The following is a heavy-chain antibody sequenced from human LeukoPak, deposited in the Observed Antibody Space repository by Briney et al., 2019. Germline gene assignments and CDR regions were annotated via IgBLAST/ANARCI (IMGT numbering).Heavy chain of an antibody. V-gene: IGHV1-69*05. J-gene: IGHJ6*03. CDR3: ARGEVPAASPSYYYYYYMDV. CDR1: GGTFSSYA. CDR2: IIPIFGTA. D-gene: IGHD2-2*01. Sequence: GASVKVSCKASGGTFSSYAISWVRQAPGQGLEWMGGIIPIFGTANYAQKFQGRVTITTDESTSTTYMDLSSLRSEDTAVYYCARGEVPAASPSYYYYYYMDVWGKGTTVTVSS.